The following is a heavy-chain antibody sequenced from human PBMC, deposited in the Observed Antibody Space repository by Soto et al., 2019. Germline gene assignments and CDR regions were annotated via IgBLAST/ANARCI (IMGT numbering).Heavy chain of an antibody. D-gene: IGHD2-2*01. CDR2: IYYSGST. CDR3: ARSDIVVVPAAAHSYWYFDL. Sequence: QVQLQESGPGLVKPSQTLSLTCTVSGGSISSGGYYWSWIRQHPGKGLEWIGYIYYSGSTYYNPSLKSRVTLSVDTSKNQFSLKLSSVTAADTAVYYCARSDIVVVPAAAHSYWYFDLWGRGTLVTVSS. CDR1: GGSISSGGYY. J-gene: IGHJ2*01. V-gene: IGHV4-31*03.